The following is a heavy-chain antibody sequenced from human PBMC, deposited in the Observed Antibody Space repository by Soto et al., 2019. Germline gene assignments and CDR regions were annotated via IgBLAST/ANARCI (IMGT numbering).Heavy chain of an antibody. V-gene: IGHV1-69*02. Sequence: GASVKVSCKASGGTFSSYTISWVRQAPGQGLEWMGRIIPILGIANYAQKFQGRVTITADKSTSTAYMELSSLRSEDTAVYYCARASIGGDYYYGMDAWGQGTTVTVSS. J-gene: IGHJ6*02. CDR1: GGTFSSYT. CDR3: ARASIGGDYYYGMDA. D-gene: IGHD1-26*01. CDR2: IIPILGIA.